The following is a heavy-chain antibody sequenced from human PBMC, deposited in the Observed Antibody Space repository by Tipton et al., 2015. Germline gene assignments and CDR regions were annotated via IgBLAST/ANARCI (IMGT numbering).Heavy chain of an antibody. CDR3: ARGAVRDGDSRKSTFDY. V-gene: IGHV4-59*02. D-gene: IGHD2-21*01. Sequence: TLSLTCTVSGGSVSSYYWSWVRQPPGKGLEWIGYIYHSGSTSSNPSLKSRVTISIDTSKNQFSLELTSVAAADTAIYYCARGAVRDGDSRKSTFDYWGQGTLVTVSS. CDR2: IYHSGST. J-gene: IGHJ4*02. CDR1: GGSVSSYY.